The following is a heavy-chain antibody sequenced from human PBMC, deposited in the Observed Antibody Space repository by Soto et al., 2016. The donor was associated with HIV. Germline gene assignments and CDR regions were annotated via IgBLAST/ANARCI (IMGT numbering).Heavy chain of an antibody. Sequence: QVQLVESGGGMVQPGRSLRLSCAASGFIFSSYAMHWVRQAPGKGLEWVAVISYDGSNKYYADSVKGRFTISRDNSKNTMYLQMNSLRAEDTAVYYCARKFDYDILTAVGGAFDIWGQGTMVTVSP. CDR3: ARKFDYDILTAVGGAFDI. D-gene: IGHD3-9*01. CDR1: GFIFSSYA. V-gene: IGHV3-30*04. CDR2: ISYDGSNK. J-gene: IGHJ3*02.